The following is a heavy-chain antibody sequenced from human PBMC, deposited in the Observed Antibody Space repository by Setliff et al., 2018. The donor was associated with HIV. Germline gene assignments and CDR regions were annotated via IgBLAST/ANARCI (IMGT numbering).Heavy chain of an antibody. V-gene: IGHV1-3*04. CDR2: LNTGNGKT. CDR1: GATVTGHS. D-gene: IGHD3-3*01. CDR3: ARDRDNFWSGPFDY. Sequence: EASVKVSCKAFGATVTGHSIHWVRQAPGQRLEWMGWLNTGNGKTKYSQRFQDRDTFTRDTSARTAYMELRSLRAEDSAVYYCARDRDNFWSGPFDYWGQGTLVTV. J-gene: IGHJ4*02.